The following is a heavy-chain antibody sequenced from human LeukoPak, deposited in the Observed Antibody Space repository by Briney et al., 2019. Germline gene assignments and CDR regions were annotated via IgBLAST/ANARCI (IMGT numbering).Heavy chain of an antibody. V-gene: IGHV2-5*02. D-gene: IGHD3-10*01. CDR1: GFSLSTSGVG. CDR2: IYWDDDK. J-gene: IGHJ4*02. CDR3: ARGRFGELYLDY. Sequence: SGPTLVKPTQTLTLTCTFSGFSLSTSGVGVGWIRQPPGKSLEWLALIYWDDDKRYSPSLKSRLTITKDTSKNQVVLTMTNMDPVDTATYYCARGRFGELYLDYWGQGTLVTVSS.